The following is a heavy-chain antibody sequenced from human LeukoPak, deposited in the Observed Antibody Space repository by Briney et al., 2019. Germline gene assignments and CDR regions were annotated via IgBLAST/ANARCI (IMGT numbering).Heavy chain of an antibody. J-gene: IGHJ3*02. Sequence: SETLSLTCAVYGGSFSGYYWSWIRQPPGKGLEWIGEINHSGSTNYNPSLKSRVTISVDTSKNQFSLKLSSVTAADTAVYYCARDLAAAGTSDAFDIWGQGTMVTVSS. CDR2: INHSGST. CDR3: ARDLAAAGTSDAFDI. CDR1: GGSFSGYY. D-gene: IGHD6-13*01. V-gene: IGHV4-34*01.